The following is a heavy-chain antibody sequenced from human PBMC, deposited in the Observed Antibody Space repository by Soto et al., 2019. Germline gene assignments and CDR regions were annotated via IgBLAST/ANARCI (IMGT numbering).Heavy chain of an antibody. J-gene: IGHJ5*02. CDR2: MRANSGDT. D-gene: IGHD3-3*02. CDR3: ARYIYGQGFKA. Sequence: QVQLVQPGAEVRKPGASVKVSCKASGDIFTNFDFNWVRQATGQGLEWIGWMRANSGDTGHDQKFQGRGSMTRDTSMSTAYMELSSLRAEDTAVYYCARYIYGQGFKAWGQGTLVFVSS. V-gene: IGHV1-8*01. CDR1: GDIFTNFD.